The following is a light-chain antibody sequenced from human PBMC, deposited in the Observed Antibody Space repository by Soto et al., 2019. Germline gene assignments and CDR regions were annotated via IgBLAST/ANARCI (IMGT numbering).Light chain of an antibody. CDR3: TQATHFPRT. Sequence: DIVLTQTPLSSPVTLGQPASISCRSSQSLVHSDGNTYLSWLQQRPGQPPRLLIYEISNRYSGVPDRCSGSGAATDFTLKISRVESEDVGVYYCTQATHFPRTFGQGTKVEIK. CDR2: EIS. J-gene: IGKJ1*01. CDR1: QSLVHSDGNTY. V-gene: IGKV2-24*01.